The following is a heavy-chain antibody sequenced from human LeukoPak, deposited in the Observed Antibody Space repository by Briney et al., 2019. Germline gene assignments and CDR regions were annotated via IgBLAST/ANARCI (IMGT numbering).Heavy chain of an antibody. V-gene: IGHV3-30*03. J-gene: IGHJ4*02. CDR1: GFSFSSYG. D-gene: IGHD6-6*01. Sequence: GRSLRLSCAASGFSFSSYGMHWVRQAPGKGLEWVAVISYDGSNKYYADSVKGRFTISRDNSKNTLYLQMNSLRAEDTAVYYCAILALSSSFNYWGQGTLVTVSS. CDR3: AILALSSSFNY. CDR2: ISYDGSNK.